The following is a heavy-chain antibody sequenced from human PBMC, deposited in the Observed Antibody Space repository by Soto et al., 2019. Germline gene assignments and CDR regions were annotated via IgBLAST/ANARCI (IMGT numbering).Heavy chain of an antibody. Sequence: QVQLVESGGGVVQPGRSLRLSCAASGFTFSSYGMHWVRQAPGKGLEWVAVISYDGSNKYYADSVKGRFTISRDNSKNTLYLQMNSLRAEDTAVYYCAKAKFTISYYYYGMDVW. CDR1: GFTFSSYG. D-gene: IGHD3-3*01. V-gene: IGHV3-30*18. CDR2: ISYDGSNK. CDR3: AKAKFTISYYYYGMDV. J-gene: IGHJ6*01.